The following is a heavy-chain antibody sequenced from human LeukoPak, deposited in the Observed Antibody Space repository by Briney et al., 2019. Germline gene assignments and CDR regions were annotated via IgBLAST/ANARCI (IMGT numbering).Heavy chain of an antibody. CDR1: GYTFTRYY. J-gene: IGHJ6*02. CDR3: ARDLAIAAAPYGMDV. D-gene: IGHD6-13*01. CDR2: INPSGGRT. Sequence: ASVKVSCKASGYTFTRYYVHWVRQAPGQGLEWMGIINPSGGRTNNAQQFQGRVTMTRDTSTSTVYMQLSSLRSEDTAVYYGARDLAIAAAPYGMDVWGQGTTVTVFS. V-gene: IGHV1-46*01.